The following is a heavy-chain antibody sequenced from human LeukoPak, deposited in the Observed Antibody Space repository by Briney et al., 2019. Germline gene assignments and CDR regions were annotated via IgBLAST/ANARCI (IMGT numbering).Heavy chain of an antibody. D-gene: IGHD1-26*01. CDR2: INPNSGGT. J-gene: IGHJ6*02. V-gene: IGHV1-2*02. CDR3: AREGQLVGPTPKVHYYGMDF. CDR1: GYTFTGSY. Sequence: ASVKVSCKASGYTFTGSYMHWVRQAPGQGLEWMGWINPNSGGTNYAQKFQGRVTMTRDTSISTAYMELSRLRSDDTAVYYCAREGQLVGPTPKVHYYGMDFWGQGTTVTVSS.